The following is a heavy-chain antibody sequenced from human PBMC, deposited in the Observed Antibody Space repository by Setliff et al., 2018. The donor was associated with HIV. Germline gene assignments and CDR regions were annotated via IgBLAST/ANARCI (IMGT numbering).Heavy chain of an antibody. CDR2: TIPIFGTT. CDR1: GGTFSNYP. J-gene: IGHJ6*03. V-gene: IGHV1-69*13. D-gene: IGHD3-22*01. Sequence: SVKVSCKASGGTFSNYPISWVRQAPGQGLEWMGGTIPIFGTTHYAQKFQGRVTVTADESTSTAYMQLSSLRSDDTAVYYCARGRNYDSSGYGDYYYYMDVWGKGTTVTVSS. CDR3: ARGRNYDSSGYGDYYYYMDV.